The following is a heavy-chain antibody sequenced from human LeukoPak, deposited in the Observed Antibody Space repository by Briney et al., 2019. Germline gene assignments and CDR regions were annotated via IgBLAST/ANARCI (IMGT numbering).Heavy chain of an antibody. CDR2: IYYSGST. CDR1: GGSISSYY. CDR3: ARTPRYFDWCFDY. D-gene: IGHD3-9*01. Sequence: SETLSLTCTVSGGSISSYYWSWIRQPPGKGLEWIGYIYYSGSTNYNPSLKSRVTISVDTSKNQFSLKLSSVTAADTAVYYCARTPRYFDWCFDYWGQGTLVTVSS. J-gene: IGHJ4*02. V-gene: IGHV4-59*01.